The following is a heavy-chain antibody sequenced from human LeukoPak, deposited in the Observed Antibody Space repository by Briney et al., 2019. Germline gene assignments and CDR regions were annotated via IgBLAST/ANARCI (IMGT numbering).Heavy chain of an antibody. Sequence: PGGTLRLSCAASGFTFSSYGMSWVRQAPGKGLEWVSAISGSGGSTYYADSVKGRFTISRDNSKNTLYLQMNSLRAEDTAVYYCAKDPFERYYGSEDDYWGQGTLVTVSS. J-gene: IGHJ4*02. V-gene: IGHV3-23*01. CDR1: GFTFSSYG. CDR2: ISGSGGST. D-gene: IGHD3-10*01. CDR3: AKDPFERYYGSEDDY.